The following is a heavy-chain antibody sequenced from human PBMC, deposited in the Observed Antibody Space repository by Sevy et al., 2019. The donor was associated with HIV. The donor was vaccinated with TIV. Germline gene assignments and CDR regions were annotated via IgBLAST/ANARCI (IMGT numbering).Heavy chain of an antibody. V-gene: IGHV1-69*13. CDR1: GGTFSSYA. CDR2: IIAIFGTA. D-gene: IGHD3-10*01. J-gene: IGHJ6*02. Sequence: ASVKVSCKASGGTFSSYAISWVRQAPGQGLEWMRGIIAIFGTANYAQEFQGRVTITADESTSTAYMELSSLRSEDTAVYYCARQYYYGSGSYDNYYYGMDVWGQGTTVTVSS. CDR3: ARQYYYGSGSYDNYYYGMDV.